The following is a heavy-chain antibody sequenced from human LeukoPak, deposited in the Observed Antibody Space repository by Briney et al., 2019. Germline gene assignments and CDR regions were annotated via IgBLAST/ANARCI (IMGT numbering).Heavy chain of an antibody. J-gene: IGHJ5*02. D-gene: IGHD3-10*01. CDR1: GFTFSDYN. CDR3: AKNYYGSGSYSWFDP. V-gene: IGHV3-11*01. CDR2: ISRSGSTK. Sequence: PGGSLRPSCAASGFTFSDYNMRWIRQAPGKGLEWVSSISRSGSTKYYADSVKGRFTISRDNAKNSLFLQMNSLRAEDTAVYYCAKNYYGSGSYSWFDPWGQGTLVTVSS.